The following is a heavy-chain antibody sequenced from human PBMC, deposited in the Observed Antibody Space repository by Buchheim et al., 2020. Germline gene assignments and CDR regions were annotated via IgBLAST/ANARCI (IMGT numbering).Heavy chain of an antibody. Sequence: QVQLQQWGAGLLKPSETQSLTCAVYGGSFSGYYWSWIRQPPGKGLEWIGEINHSGSTNYNPSLKSRVTISVDTSKNQFSLKLSSVTAADTAVYYCARAGDYYDSSGYYPRFDYWGQGTL. V-gene: IGHV4-34*01. J-gene: IGHJ4*02. CDR3: ARAGDYYDSSGYYPRFDY. D-gene: IGHD3-22*01. CDR2: INHSGST. CDR1: GGSFSGYY.